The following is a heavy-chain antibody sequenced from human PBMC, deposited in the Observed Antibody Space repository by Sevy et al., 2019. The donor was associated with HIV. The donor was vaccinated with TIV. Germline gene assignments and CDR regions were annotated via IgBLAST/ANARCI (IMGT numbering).Heavy chain of an antibody. V-gene: IGHV3-30*04. CDR3: TRDAGYSVGWYPSNY. J-gene: IGHJ4*02. CDR2: LSYDGSTK. CDR1: GFSVSSHA. D-gene: IGHD6-19*01. Sequence: GGSLRLSCAASGFSVSSHAMHWVRQAPGKGLEWVALLSYDGSTKYYADSVKGRFSISRDNSKNILYLQMNSLRPADKDLYYCTRDAGYSVGWYPSNYWGQGTLVTVSS.